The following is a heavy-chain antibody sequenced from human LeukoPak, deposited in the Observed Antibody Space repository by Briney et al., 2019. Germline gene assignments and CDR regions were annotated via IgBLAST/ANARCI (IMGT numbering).Heavy chain of an antibody. D-gene: IGHD6-13*01. Sequence: PGGSLRLSCVASGLTFSDYSMTWVRQAPGKGLFWVSGISAGGGSTYYADSVKGRFTISRDNSRNTLYLQMNSLRAKDTAVYYCAKDAAGPEYWGQGTLVTVSS. CDR2: ISAGGGST. CDR3: AKDAAGPEY. CDR1: GLTFSDYS. V-gene: IGHV3-23*01. J-gene: IGHJ4*02.